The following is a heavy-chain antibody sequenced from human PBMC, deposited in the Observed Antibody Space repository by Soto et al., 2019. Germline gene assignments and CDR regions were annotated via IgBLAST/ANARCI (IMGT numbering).Heavy chain of an antibody. D-gene: IGHD2-15*01. CDR3: ARDDVLCDGGRCYGVPLDG. CDR2: IQSGGPT. Sequence: GSLRLSCAASGFPVSGKYMSWVRQAPGEVLEGVSLIQSGGPTYYADSVKGRFTISRDTSENTVHLQMDSLRAEDTAVYYCARDDVLCDGGRCYGVPLDGWGKGTTVTVSS. J-gene: IGHJ6*04. V-gene: IGHV3-66*01. CDR1: GFPVSGKY.